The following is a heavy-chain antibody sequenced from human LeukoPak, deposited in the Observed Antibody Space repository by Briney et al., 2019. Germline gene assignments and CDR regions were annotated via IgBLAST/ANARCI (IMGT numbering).Heavy chain of an antibody. CDR3: ARMRYDSSGYYPGPLD. CDR1: GYTLTELS. Sequence: ASVKVSCKVSGYTLTELSMHWVRQAPGKGLEWMGGFDPEDGETIYAQKFQGRVTMTEDTSTVTAYMELSSLRSEDTAVYYCARMRYDSSGYYPGPLDWGQGTLVTVSS. V-gene: IGHV1-24*01. J-gene: IGHJ4*02. CDR2: FDPEDGET. D-gene: IGHD3-22*01.